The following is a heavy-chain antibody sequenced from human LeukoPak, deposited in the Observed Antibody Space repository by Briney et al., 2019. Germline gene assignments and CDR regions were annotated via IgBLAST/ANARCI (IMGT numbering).Heavy chain of an antibody. CDR1: GGSISSGGYS. CDR3: ARGMGYDSSGYYGYYFDY. J-gene: IGHJ4*02. CDR2: IYHSGST. V-gene: IGHV4-30-2*01. Sequence: PSETLSLTCAVPGGSISSGGYSWSWIRQPPGKGLEWIGYIYHSGSTYYNPSLKSRVTISVDRSKNQFSLKLSSVTAADTAVYYCARGMGYDSSGYYGYYFDYWGQGTLVTVSS. D-gene: IGHD3-22*01.